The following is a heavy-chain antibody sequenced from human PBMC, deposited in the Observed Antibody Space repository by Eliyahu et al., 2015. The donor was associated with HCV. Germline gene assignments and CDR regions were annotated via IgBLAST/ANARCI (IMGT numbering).Heavy chain of an antibody. D-gene: IGHD3-16*01. J-gene: IGHJ4*02. CDR1: GFTVXXNY. V-gene: IGHV3-53*01. CDR2: IYSGGST. CDR3: ARHLYYDYVWGSAWYFDY. Sequence: EVQLVESGGGLIQPGGSLRLSCAASGFTVXXNYISWVRQAPGKGLEWVSVIYSGGSTYYADSVKGRFTISRDNSKNTLYLQMNSLRAEDTAVYYCARHLYYDYVWGSAWYFDYWGQGTLVTVSS.